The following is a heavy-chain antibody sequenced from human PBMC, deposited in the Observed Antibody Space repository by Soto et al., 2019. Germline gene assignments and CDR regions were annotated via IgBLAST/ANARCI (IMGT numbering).Heavy chain of an antibody. Sequence: VASVKVSCKASAYTFADYGIIWVRQAPGQGREWMGWISAFNGNTNYAQKFQDRVTMTTDTSTTTAYMELRSLRSDDTAVYFCARARRTGYSHFDYWGQGNLVTVSS. CDR3: ARARRTGYSHFDY. CDR1: AYTFADYG. J-gene: IGHJ4*01. V-gene: IGHV1-18*01. CDR2: ISAFNGNT. D-gene: IGHD3-9*01.